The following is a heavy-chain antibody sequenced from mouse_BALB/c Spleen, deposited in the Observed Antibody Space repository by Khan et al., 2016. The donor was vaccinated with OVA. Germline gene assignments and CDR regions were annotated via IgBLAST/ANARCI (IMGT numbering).Heavy chain of an antibody. J-gene: IGHJ3*01. CDR1: GYSFTDYS. Sequence: QVQLQQSGAELARPGTSVKVSCKASGYSFTDYSIDWVNQRPGQGLEWIGVINPGSGDINYNENFTGKATLTADKSSSTAYMQLSSLTSDDSAVYFCARGGYGSLAYWGQGTLVTVSA. CDR2: INPGSGDI. V-gene: IGHV1-54*01. D-gene: IGHD1-1*02. CDR3: ARGGYGSLAY.